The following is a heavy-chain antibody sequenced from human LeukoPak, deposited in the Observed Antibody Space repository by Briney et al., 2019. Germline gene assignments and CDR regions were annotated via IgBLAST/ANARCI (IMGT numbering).Heavy chain of an antibody. Sequence: PGGSLRLPCAASGFTFSSYWMHWVRQAPGKGLVWVSRINSAGSSTSYAGSVKGRFTISRDNAKNTLYLQMNSLRAEDTAVYYCARDGDGYNDFDYWGQGTLVTVSS. CDR1: GFTFSSYW. V-gene: IGHV3-74*01. D-gene: IGHD5-24*01. J-gene: IGHJ4*02. CDR2: INSAGSST. CDR3: ARDGDGYNDFDY.